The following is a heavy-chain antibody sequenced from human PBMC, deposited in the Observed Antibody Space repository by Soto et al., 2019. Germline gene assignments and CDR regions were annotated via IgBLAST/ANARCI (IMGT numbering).Heavy chain of an antibody. Sequence: ASVKVSCKVSGYTLTELSMHWVRQAPGKGLEWMGGFDPEDGETIYAQKFQGRVTMTEDTSTDTAYMELSSLRSEDTAVYYCATDRRGLWFGELGLESRLHNFDYWGQGTLVTVYS. D-gene: IGHD3-10*01. CDR2: FDPEDGET. CDR3: ATDRRGLWFGELGLESRLHNFDY. J-gene: IGHJ4*02. V-gene: IGHV1-24*01. CDR1: GYTLTELS.